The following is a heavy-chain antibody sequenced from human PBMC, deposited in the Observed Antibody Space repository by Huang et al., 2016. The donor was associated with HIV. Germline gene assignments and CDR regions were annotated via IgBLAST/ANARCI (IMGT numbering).Heavy chain of an antibody. CDR1: GFSISSYW. Sequence: EVQLVESGGGLVQPGGSLRLSCAASGFSISSYWMHWVRQAPGKGLVWSSRINCMWSSPGSADAGEGRFTISRDNDNDTRDLQMNSLRAEETAVYYCARDPRIQSWLNFFDYWGQGTLVSVSS. D-gene: IGHD3-22*01. CDR2: INCMWSSP. V-gene: IGHV3-74*01. CDR3: ARDPRIQSWLNFFDY. J-gene: IGHJ4*02.